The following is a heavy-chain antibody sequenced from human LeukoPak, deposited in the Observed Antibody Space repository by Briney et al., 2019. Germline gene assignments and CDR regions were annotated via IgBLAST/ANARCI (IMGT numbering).Heavy chain of an antibody. CDR3: ARGADIVVVPAAIGDGMDV. CDR2: ISSSSSYI. D-gene: IGHD2-2*02. CDR1: GFNFRQAW. Sequence: GGSLRLSCAASGFNFRQAWMSWVRQAPGKGLEWVSSISSSSSYIYYADSVKGRFTISRDNAKNSLYLQMNSLRAEDTAVYYCARGADIVVVPAAIGDGMDVWGQGTTVTVSS. J-gene: IGHJ6*02. V-gene: IGHV3-21*01.